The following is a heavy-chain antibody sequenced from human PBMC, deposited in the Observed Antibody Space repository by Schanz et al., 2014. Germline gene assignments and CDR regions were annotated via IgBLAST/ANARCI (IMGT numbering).Heavy chain of an antibody. V-gene: IGHV3-21*03. Sequence: EVQLVESGGGLVKPGGSLRLSCAASGFTFNNFNMNWVRQAPGKGLEWVSSISSGGRNIAYSDSVKGRITISRDNSENTLFLEMNSLKTEDTAVYYCSADLTAVDYDAIGLWGQGTLXTVSS. CDR3: SADLTAVDYDAIGL. CDR2: ISSGGRNI. D-gene: IGHD4-17*01. CDR1: GFTFNNFN. J-gene: IGHJ3*01.